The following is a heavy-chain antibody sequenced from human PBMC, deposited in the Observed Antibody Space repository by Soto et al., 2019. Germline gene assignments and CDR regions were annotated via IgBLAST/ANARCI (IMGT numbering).Heavy chain of an antibody. D-gene: IGHD3-10*01. Sequence: QVQLVESGGGVVQPGRSLRLSCAASGFTFSSYGMHWVRQAPGKGLEWVAVIWYDGSNIYYADSVKGRFTISRDNSKNTLYLQMNSLRAEDTAVYYCASGSATNAPFDYWGQGTLVTVSS. CDR3: ASGSATNAPFDY. V-gene: IGHV3-33*01. CDR1: GFTFSSYG. CDR2: IWYDGSNI. J-gene: IGHJ4*02.